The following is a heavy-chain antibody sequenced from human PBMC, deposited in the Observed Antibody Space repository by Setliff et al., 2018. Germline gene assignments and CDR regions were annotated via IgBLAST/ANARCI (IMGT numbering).Heavy chain of an antibody. V-gene: IGHV4-34*01. CDR3: ARGYCSSPSCFFAGWFDP. Sequence: PSETLSLTCAVYGGSFSGYYWSWIRQPPGKGLEWIGEINHSGSTNYNPSLKSRVTISVDTSKNQFSLKLSSVTAADTAVYYCARGYCSSPSCFFAGWFDPWGQGIPVTVSS. J-gene: IGHJ5*02. CDR1: GGSFSGYY. D-gene: IGHD2-2*01. CDR2: INHSGST.